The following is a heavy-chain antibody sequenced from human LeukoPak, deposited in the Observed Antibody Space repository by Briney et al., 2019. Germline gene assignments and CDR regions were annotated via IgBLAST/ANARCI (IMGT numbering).Heavy chain of an antibody. CDR3: ARDRVKLDSGGYYLGFDY. V-gene: IGHV3-11*01. J-gene: IGHJ4*02. D-gene: IGHD3-22*01. CDR1: GFTFSDYY. Sequence: GGSLRLSCAASGFTFSDYYMSWIRQAPGKGLEWVSYISSSGSTIYYADSVKGRFTISRDNAKNSLYLQMNSLRAEDTAVYYCARDRVKLDSGGYYLGFDYWGQGTLVTVSS. CDR2: ISSSGSTI.